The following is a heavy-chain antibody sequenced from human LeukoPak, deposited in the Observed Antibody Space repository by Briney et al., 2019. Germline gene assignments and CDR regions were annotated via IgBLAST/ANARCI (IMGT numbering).Heavy chain of an antibody. D-gene: IGHD3-3*01. J-gene: IGHJ4*02. Sequence: GGSLRLSCAASGFTFKTYAMSWVRQAPGKGLEWVSGISGSGGSTYYAGSVKGRFTISRDNSKKTLYLQMNSLRGEDTAVYYCAKESYYDFWSAVDCWGQGTLVTVSS. CDR3: AKESYYDFWSAVDC. CDR2: ISGSGGST. CDR1: GFTFKTYA. V-gene: IGHV3-23*01.